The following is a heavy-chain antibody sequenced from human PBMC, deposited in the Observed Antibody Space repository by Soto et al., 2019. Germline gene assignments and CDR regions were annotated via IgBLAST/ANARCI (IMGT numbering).Heavy chain of an antibody. J-gene: IGHJ4*02. V-gene: IGHV3-13*01. Sequence: EVQLVESGGGLVQPGGSLRLSCAASGFTFSNYDMHWVRQVTGKGLEWVSTIGTAGDTYYPGSVKGRFTISRENAKNSFYLQMNSLIAEDTAVYYCARGRLISLYYFDYWGQGTLVTVSS. CDR2: IGTAGDT. CDR3: ARGRLISLYYFDY. CDR1: GFTFSNYD. D-gene: IGHD2-15*01.